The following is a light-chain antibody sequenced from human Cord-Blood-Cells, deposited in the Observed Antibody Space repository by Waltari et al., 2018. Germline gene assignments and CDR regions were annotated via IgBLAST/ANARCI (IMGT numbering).Light chain of an antibody. J-gene: IGKJ2*01. V-gene: IGKV1-5*03. CDR3: QQYNSYSHT. Sequence: DTQLTQSPATLSASVGDRVTTTCRPSQSINSWLAWYQQKPGKPPKLLIYKASSLESGVPSRFSGSGSGTEFTLTISSLQPDDFATYYCQQYNSYSHTFGQGTKLEIK. CDR1: QSINSW. CDR2: KAS.